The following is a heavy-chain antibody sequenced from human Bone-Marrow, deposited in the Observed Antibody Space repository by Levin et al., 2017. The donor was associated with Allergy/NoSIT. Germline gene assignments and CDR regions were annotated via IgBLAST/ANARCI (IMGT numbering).Heavy chain of an antibody. J-gene: IGHJ4*02. CDR1: GFNFDDYA. CDR3: ARGRLGEVFDF. D-gene: IGHD3-16*01. V-gene: IGHV3-20*04. CDR2: INWSGGSI. Sequence: PGGSLRLSCAASGFNFDDYAMTWVRQAPGKGLEWVCGINWSGGSIGYADSVKGRFTVSRDNANNALFLQMNSLRIEDTALYYCARGRLGEVFDFWGPGSAVAVSS.